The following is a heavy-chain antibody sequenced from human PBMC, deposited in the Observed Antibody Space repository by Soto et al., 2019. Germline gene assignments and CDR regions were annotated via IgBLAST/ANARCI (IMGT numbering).Heavy chain of an antibody. V-gene: IGHV3-21*01. CDR1: GFTFSSYS. Sequence: VQVVESGGGLVKPGGSLTLSCAASGFTFSSYSMNWVRQAPGKGLEWVSSISRTSNYIYYTDSVKGRFTISRDNAKNSIYLQMSSLRAEDTATYYCASGVFGLVSPVIGGYWGQGTLVTVSS. CDR2: ISRTSNYI. CDR3: ASGVFGLVSPVIGGY. D-gene: IGHD3-3*01. J-gene: IGHJ4*02.